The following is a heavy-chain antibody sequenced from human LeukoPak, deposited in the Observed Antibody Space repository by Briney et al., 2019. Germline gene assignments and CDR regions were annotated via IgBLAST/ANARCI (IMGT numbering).Heavy chain of an antibody. V-gene: IGHV3-15*01. J-gene: IGHJ4*02. CDR1: GFTFTNAW. CDR3: TTGELN. D-gene: IGHD3-10*01. CDR2: IKGKTDGGTI. Sequence: PGRSLRLSCAASGFTFTNAWMTWVRQAPGKGLEWVGRIKGKTDGGTIDYAAPVKGRFTISRDDSKNTLYLHMNSLKTEDTAVYYCTTGELNWGQGTLVTVSS.